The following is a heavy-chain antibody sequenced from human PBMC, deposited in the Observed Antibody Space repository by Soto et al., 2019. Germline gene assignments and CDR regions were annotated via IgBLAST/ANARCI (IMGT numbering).Heavy chain of an antibody. CDR2: IYYSGST. CDR3: ARLRSTRPPYYYYYYYMDV. Sequence: SETLSLTCAVYGGSFSGYYWSWIRQPPGKGLEWIGYIYYSGSTNYNPSLKSRVTISVDTSKNQFSLKLSSVTAADTAVYYCARLRSTRPPYYYYYYYMDVWGKGTTVTVSS. CDR1: GGSFSGYY. D-gene: IGHD2-2*01. V-gene: IGHV4-59*08. J-gene: IGHJ6*03.